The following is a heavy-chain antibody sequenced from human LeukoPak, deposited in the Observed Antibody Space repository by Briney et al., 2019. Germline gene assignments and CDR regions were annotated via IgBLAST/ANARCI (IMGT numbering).Heavy chain of an antibody. D-gene: IGHD6-13*01. V-gene: IGHV1-69*13. CDR3: ARDKKIRVGYSSNWYQNDAFDI. CDR2: IIPIFGTA. CDR1: GGTFSSYA. J-gene: IGHJ3*02. Sequence: ASVKVSCKASGGTFSSYAISWVRQAPGQGLEWMGGIIPIFGTANYAQKFQGRVTITADESTSTVYMELSSLRSEDTATYYCARDKKIRVGYSSNWYQNDAFDIWGQGTMVTVS.